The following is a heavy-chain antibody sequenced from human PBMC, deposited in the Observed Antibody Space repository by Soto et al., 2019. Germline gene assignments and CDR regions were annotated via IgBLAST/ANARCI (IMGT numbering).Heavy chain of an antibody. V-gene: IGHV1-18*01. Sequence: ASVKVSCQASGYTFTSYGISWVRQATGQGVEWMGWFSAYNGNTNYAQKLQGRLTITTDTSTSTAYMELSSLRSDDTAVFYCARDQGNSVYYCCSCMDFWGQGTTVTVSS. CDR3: ARDQGNSVYYCCSCMDF. J-gene: IGHJ6*02. CDR2: FSAYNGNT. CDR1: GYTFTSYG. D-gene: IGHD4-4*01.